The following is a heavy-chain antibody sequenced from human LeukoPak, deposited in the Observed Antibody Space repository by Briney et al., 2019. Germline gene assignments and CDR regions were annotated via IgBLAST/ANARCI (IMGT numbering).Heavy chain of an antibody. J-gene: IGHJ3*02. Sequence: ASVKVSCKASGYSFTSHYMHWVRQAPGQGLEWMGLINPSGSSTLYAQKFQGRVTMTRDMSTSTVYMELSSLRSEDTAVYYCARDAYYYDSSGQNDAFDIWGQGTMVTVSS. CDR3: ARDAYYYDSSGQNDAFDI. CDR1: GYSFTSHY. D-gene: IGHD3-22*01. V-gene: IGHV1-46*01. CDR2: INPSGSST.